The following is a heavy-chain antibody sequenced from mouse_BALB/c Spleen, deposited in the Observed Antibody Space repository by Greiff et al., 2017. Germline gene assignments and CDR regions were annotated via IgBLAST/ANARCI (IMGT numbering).Heavy chain of an antibody. J-gene: IGHJ4*01. D-gene: IGHD1-2*01. V-gene: IGHV5-17*02. CDR2: ISSGSSNI. Sequence: EVMLVESGGGLVQPGGSRKLSCAASGFTFSSFGMHWVRQAPEKGLEWVAYISSGSSNIYYADTVKGRFTISRDNPKNTLFLQMTSLRSEDTAMYYCAREGLITTSPYAMDYWGQGTSVTVSS. CDR3: AREGLITTSPYAMDY. CDR1: GFTFSSFG.